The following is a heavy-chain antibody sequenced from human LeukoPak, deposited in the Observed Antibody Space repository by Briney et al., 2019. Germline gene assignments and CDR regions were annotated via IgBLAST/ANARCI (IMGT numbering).Heavy chain of an antibody. D-gene: IGHD3-10*01. Sequence: GASVKVSCKVSGYTLTELSMHWVRQAPGKGLEWMGGFDPEDGEAIYAQKFQGRVTMTEDTSTDTAYMELSSLRSEDTAVYYCATVTPHLYGSGRNFRGYWFDPWGQGTLVTVSS. CDR3: ATVTPHLYGSGRNFRGYWFDP. V-gene: IGHV1-24*01. CDR1: GYTLTELS. CDR2: FDPEDGEA. J-gene: IGHJ5*02.